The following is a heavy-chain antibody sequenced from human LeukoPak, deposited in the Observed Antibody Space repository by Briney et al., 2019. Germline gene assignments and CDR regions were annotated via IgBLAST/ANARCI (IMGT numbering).Heavy chain of an antibody. CDR1: GFTFSSYS. CDR3: ARGLFPVDY. J-gene: IGHJ4*02. CDR2: IYSGGST. D-gene: IGHD2/OR15-2a*01. V-gene: IGHV3-66*01. Sequence: GGSLRLSCAASGFTFSSYSMNWVRQAPGKGLEWVSVIYSGGSTYYADSVKGRFTISRDNSKNTLYVQMNSLRAEDTAVYYCARGLFPVDYWGQGTLVTVSS.